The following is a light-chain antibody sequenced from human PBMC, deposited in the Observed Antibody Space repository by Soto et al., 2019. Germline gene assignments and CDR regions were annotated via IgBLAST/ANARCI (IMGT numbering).Light chain of an antibody. CDR1: QSISSSY. Sequence: ESVLTQSPGTLSLSPGDRATLSCRASQSISSSYLAWYQQAPGQAPRLLIYGASSRATGIPDRFSGSGSGTDFTLTISRLEPEDFAVYYCQQYGRLPWTFGQGTKVDIK. J-gene: IGKJ1*01. V-gene: IGKV3-20*01. CDR3: QQYGRLPWT. CDR2: GAS.